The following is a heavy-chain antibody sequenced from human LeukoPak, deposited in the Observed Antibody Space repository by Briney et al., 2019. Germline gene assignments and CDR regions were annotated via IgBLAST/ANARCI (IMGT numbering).Heavy chain of an antibody. D-gene: IGHD2-15*01. CDR3: ARELTD. Sequence: SETLSLTCAVYGGSFSGYYWSWIRQPPGKGLEWIGEINHSGSTNYNPSLKSRVTTSVDTPKNQFSLKLGSVTAADTAVYYCARELTDWGQGTLVTVSS. CDR1: GGSFSGYY. V-gene: IGHV4-34*01. J-gene: IGHJ4*02. CDR2: INHSGST.